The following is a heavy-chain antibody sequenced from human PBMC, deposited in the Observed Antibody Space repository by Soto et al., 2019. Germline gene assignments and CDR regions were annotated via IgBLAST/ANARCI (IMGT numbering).Heavy chain of an antibody. CDR1: GFSFSDSA. CDR2: IRSKPNNYAT. Sequence: EVHLVESGGGLVQPGGSLKLSCAASGFSFSDSAMHWVRQASGKGLEWVGRIRSKPNNYATEYAASVKGRFTISRDDSQNTAHLQMNSLKTEDTAVYYCTRHAVDIWGQGTMVTVPS. CDR3: TRHAVDI. V-gene: IGHV3-73*01. J-gene: IGHJ3*02.